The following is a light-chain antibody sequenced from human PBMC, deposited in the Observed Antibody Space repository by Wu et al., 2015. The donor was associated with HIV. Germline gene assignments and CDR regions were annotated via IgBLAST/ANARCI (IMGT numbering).Light chain of an antibody. J-gene: IGKJ4*01. CDR2: GAS. V-gene: IGKV3-20*01. CDR3: QQYGSSPWLT. CDR1: QSVDSTY. Sequence: EIVLTQSPGTLSLSPGERATLSCRASQSVDSTYLAWYQHKAGQAPRLLIYGASSRATGIPHRFSGSGSGTDFTLTISRLEPEDFAVYYCQQYGSSPWLTFGGGTKVEIK.